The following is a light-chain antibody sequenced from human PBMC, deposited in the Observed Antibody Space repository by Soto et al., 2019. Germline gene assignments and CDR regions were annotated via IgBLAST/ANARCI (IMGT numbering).Light chain of an antibody. V-gene: IGKV3-15*01. Sequence: EIVMTQSPATLSVSLVERATLSCRASQSVSGNLAWFQQRPGQAPRLLIYGSSTRTTGIPARFSGSKSGTEFTLTISSLQSEDFAVYYCQQYNNWPLTFGGGTKVEI. CDR2: GSS. CDR1: QSVSGN. J-gene: IGKJ4*01. CDR3: QQYNNWPLT.